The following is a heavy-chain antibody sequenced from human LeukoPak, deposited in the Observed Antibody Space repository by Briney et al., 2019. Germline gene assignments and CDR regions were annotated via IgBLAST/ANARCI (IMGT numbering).Heavy chain of an antibody. CDR2: IYYSGST. V-gene: IGHV4-59*08. CDR1: GGSISSYY. Sequence: SETLSLTCTVSGGSISSYYWSWIRQPPGKGLEWIGYIYYSGSTNYNPSLKSRVTISVDTSKNQFSLKLRSVTAADTAVYYCARHDIARTYFDRWGRGTLVTVSS. D-gene: IGHD2-15*01. J-gene: IGHJ2*01. CDR3: ARHDIARTYFDR.